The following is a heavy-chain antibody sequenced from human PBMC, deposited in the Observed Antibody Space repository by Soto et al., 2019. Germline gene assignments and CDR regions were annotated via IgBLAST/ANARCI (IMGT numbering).Heavy chain of an antibody. D-gene: IGHD2-21*01. CDR1: GFTFGTYG. CDR3: ARADCGGQCTCDY. Sequence: PGGSLRLSCAASGFTFGTYGMHWVRQAPGKGLEWVAGIWYDGSVKTYADSVKGRFSISRDNSRNTVYLQMNTLRAGDTAVYYCARADCGGQCTCDYWGHGTLVTVSS. CDR2: IWYDGSVK. J-gene: IGHJ4*01. V-gene: IGHV3-33*01.